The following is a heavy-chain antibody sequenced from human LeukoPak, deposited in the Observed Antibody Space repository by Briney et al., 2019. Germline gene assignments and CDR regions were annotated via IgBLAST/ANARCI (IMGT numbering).Heavy chain of an antibody. CDR1: GDSISRSS. D-gene: IGHD3-9*01. V-gene: IGHV4-59*08. CDR2: IFYSGST. J-gene: IGHJ4*02. CDR3: ARSAILTGYWGPSGPNYFDS. Sequence: SEILSLTCPVSGDSISRSSWSWIRQPPGKGLEWIGNIFYSGSTKYNLSLKSRVTISTDTSKTQFSLSLNSVPAADTAVYYCARSAILTGYWGPSGPNYFDSWGQGTLVTVSS.